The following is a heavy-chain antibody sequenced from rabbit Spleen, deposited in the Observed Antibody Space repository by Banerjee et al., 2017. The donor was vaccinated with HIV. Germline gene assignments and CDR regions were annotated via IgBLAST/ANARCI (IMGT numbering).Heavy chain of an antibody. J-gene: IGHJ6*01. CDR3: ARDSGSSFSSYGMDL. Sequence: QSLEESGGDLVKPGASLTLTCTASGFSFSFSNYMCWVRQPPGKGPEWIACIAAGVSYTTYYATWAKGRFTISKTSSTTVTLQVTSLTAADTATYFCARDSGSSFSSYGMDLWGQGTLVTVS. CDR2: IAAGVSYTT. D-gene: IGHD8-1*01. V-gene: IGHV1S40*01. CDR1: GFSFSFSNY.